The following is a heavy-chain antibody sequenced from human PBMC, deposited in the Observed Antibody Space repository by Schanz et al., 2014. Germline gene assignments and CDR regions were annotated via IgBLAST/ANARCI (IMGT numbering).Heavy chain of an antibody. CDR3: VRVPSRDVSFDL. CDR2: IRPDNGHT. CDR1: GYAFTTYG. D-gene: IGHD3-16*01. J-gene: IGHJ2*01. V-gene: IGHV1-18*01. Sequence: QVQLVQSGAEVKKPGASVRVSCKVSGYAFTTYGISWVRQAPGQGLEWLGWIRPDNGHTTYSQKVRDRVIFTTDTSANTAYMELRSLRSDDTAHYYCVRVPSRDVSFDLWGRGTLVTVSS.